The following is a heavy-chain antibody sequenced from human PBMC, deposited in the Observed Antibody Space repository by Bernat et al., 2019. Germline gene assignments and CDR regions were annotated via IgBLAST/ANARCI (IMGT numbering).Heavy chain of an antibody. V-gene: IGHV3-74*01. Sequence: VQLVESGGGLVQPGGSLRLSFAASGSTFSSYWMHWVRQAPGKGLVWVSRINSDGSSTSYADSVKGRFTISRDNAKNTLYLQMNSPRAEDTAVYYCARDQGSIVGLPSAFDIWGQGTMVTVSS. CDR2: INSDGSST. D-gene: IGHD1-26*01. J-gene: IGHJ3*02. CDR1: GSTFSSYW. CDR3: ARDQGSIVGLPSAFDI.